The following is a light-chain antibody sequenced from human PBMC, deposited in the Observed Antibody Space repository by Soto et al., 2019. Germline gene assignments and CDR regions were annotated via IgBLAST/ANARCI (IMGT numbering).Light chain of an antibody. CDR2: DVS. CDR1: QSVSLS. Sequence: EIVLTQSPATLSLSPGEGATLSCRASQSVSLSLGWYQQRPGQAPRLLMFDVSTRATGIPARFSGSGSETDFTLTISSLEPEDFAVYYCQQRIKWPLTFGQGTRLEI. V-gene: IGKV3-11*01. CDR3: QQRIKWPLT. J-gene: IGKJ5*01.